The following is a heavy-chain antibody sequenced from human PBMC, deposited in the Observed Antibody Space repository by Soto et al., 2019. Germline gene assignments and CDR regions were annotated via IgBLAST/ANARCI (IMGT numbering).Heavy chain of an antibody. Sequence: SETLSLTCAVYGGSFSGYYWSWIRQPPGKGLEWIGEINHSGSTNYNPSLKSRVTISVDTSKNQVSLKLSSVTAADAAVYYCARYLGGKYYDFWRGPRSSPYYFDYWGQGTLVTVLL. CDR2: INHSGST. CDR3: ARYLGGKYYDFWRGPRSSPYYFDY. J-gene: IGHJ4*02. CDR1: GGSFSGYY. V-gene: IGHV4-34*01. D-gene: IGHD3-3*01.